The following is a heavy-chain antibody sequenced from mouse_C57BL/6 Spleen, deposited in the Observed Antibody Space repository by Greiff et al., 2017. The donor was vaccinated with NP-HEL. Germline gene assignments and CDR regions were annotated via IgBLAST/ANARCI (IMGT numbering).Heavy chain of an antibody. D-gene: IGHD1-1*01. V-gene: IGHV6-3*01. CDR2: IRLKSDNYAT. J-gene: IGHJ2*01. Sequence: EVQVVESGGGLVQPGGSMKLSCVASGFTFSNYWMNWVRQSPEKGLEWVAQIRLKSDNYATHYAESVKGRFTISRDDSKSSVYLQMNNLRAEDTGIYYCSTVYYGSSPYYFDYWGQGTTLTVSS. CDR3: STVYYGSSPYYFDY. CDR1: GFTFSNYW.